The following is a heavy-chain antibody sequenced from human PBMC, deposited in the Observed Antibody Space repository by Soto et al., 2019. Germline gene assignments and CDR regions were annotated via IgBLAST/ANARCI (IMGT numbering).Heavy chain of an antibody. CDR2: INHSGST. J-gene: IGHJ4*02. CDR1: GGSFSGYY. V-gene: IGHV4-34*01. D-gene: IGHD5-18*01. Sequence: SETLSPTCAVYGGSFSGYYWSWIRQPPGKGLEWIGEINHSGSTNYNPSLKSRVTISVDTSKNQFSLKLSSVTAADTAVYYCARHVLSVTCYSYGWLIDYWGQGSLVTVSS. CDR3: ARHVLSVTCYSYGWLIDY.